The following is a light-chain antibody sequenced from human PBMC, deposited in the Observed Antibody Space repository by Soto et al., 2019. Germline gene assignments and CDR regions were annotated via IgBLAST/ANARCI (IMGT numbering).Light chain of an antibody. CDR3: QQYNNWPFS. CDR1: QGFTTN. Sequence: EVLMTQSPATLSVSAGERVILSCRASQGFTTNFAWYQQKSGQSPRLLIYDVSHRATGVPARFSGTGSETDFTLTISGLQSEDSAVYFCQQYNNWPFSFGQGTRLEIK. V-gene: IGKV3-15*01. CDR2: DVS. J-gene: IGKJ5*01.